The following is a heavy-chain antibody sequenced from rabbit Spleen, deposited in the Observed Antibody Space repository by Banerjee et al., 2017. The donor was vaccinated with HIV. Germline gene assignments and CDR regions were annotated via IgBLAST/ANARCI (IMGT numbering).Heavy chain of an antibody. CDR2: IDTSAGDT. V-gene: IGHV1S40*01. D-gene: IGHD1-1*01. J-gene: IGHJ4*01. CDR1: GFSFSSIHW. Sequence: QSLEESGGDLVKPGGTLTLTCTVSGFSFSSIHWICWVRQAPGKGLEWIACIDTSAGDTDYANWPKGRFTISKASSTTVTQQMTSLTAADTATYFCARDLVAVIGWNFNLWGPGTLVTVS. CDR3: ARDLVAVIGWNFNL.